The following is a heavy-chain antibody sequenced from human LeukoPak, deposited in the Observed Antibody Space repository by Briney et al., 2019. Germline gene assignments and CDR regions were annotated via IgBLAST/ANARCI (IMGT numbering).Heavy chain of an antibody. CDR2: INSNSGRT. V-gene: IGHV1-2*02. J-gene: IGHJ4*02. D-gene: IGHD3-9*01. CDR1: GYTFTDYY. CDR3: ARTTYYDILTGYYNY. Sequence: ASVKVSCKASGYTFTDYYLHWVRQAPGQGLEWMGWINSNSGRTHYIQDFQGRVTMTRDTSISTAYMEVSRLRSDDTAVYYCARTTYYDILTGYYNYWGQGTLVTVSS.